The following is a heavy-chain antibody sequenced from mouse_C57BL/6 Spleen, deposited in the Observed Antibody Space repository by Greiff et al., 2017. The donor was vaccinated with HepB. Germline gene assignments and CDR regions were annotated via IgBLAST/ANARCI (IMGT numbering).Heavy chain of an antibody. D-gene: IGHD2-5*01. J-gene: IGHJ2*01. Sequence: DVKLVESGPGLVKPSQSLSLTCSVTGYSITSGYYWNWIRQFPGNKLEWMGYISYDGSNNYNPSIKNRISITRDTSKNQFFLKLNSVTTEDPATYYCARDYSKVFDYWGQGTTLTVSS. CDR2: ISYDGSN. V-gene: IGHV3-6*01. CDR1: GYSITSGYY. CDR3: ARDYSKVFDY.